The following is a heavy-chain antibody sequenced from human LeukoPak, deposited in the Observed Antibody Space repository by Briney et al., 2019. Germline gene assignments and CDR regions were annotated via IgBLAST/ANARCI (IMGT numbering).Heavy chain of an antibody. D-gene: IGHD6-19*01. Sequence: GGSLRLSCAASGLTVSSNSMSWVRQAPGKGLEWVSFIYSGGSTYYADSVKGRFTISRDNSKNTLYLQMNSLRAEDTAVYYCAKTSGWYYFDYWDQGTLVTVSS. CDR1: GLTVSSNS. V-gene: IGHV3-53*01. J-gene: IGHJ4*02. CDR3: AKTSGWYYFDY. CDR2: IYSGGST.